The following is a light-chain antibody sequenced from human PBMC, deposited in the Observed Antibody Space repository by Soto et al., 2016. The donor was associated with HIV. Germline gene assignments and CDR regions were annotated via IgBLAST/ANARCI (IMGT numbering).Light chain of an antibody. V-gene: IGKV1-5*03. J-gene: IGKJ1*01. Sequence: DIQMTQSPSTLSASVGDRVTITCRASQSISSWLAWYQQKPGKAPKILIYKASSLETGVPSRFSGSGSGTEFTLTISSLQPDDVATYYCQQYNSYWTFGQRDQGGNQT. CDR3: QQYNSYWT. CDR1: QSISSW. CDR2: KAS.